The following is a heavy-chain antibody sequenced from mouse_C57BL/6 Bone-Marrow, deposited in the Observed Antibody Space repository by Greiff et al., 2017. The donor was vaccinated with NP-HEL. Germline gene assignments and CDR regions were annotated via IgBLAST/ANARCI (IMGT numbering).Heavy chain of an antibody. Sequence: EVQLVESGGELVKPGGSLKLSCAASGFTFSSYGMSWVRQTPDKRLEWVATISSGGSYTYYPDSVKGRFTISRDNAKNTLYLQMSSLKSEDTAMYYCARHYGHYWGQGTTLTVSS. V-gene: IGHV5-6*01. D-gene: IGHD1-2*01. CDR3: ARHYGHY. CDR2: ISSGGSYT. J-gene: IGHJ2*01. CDR1: GFTFSSYG.